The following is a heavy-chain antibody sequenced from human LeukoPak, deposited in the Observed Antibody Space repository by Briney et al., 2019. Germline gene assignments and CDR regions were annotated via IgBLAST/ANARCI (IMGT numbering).Heavy chain of an antibody. CDR2: TQSKTDGGTT. V-gene: IGHV3-15*01. J-gene: IGHJ4*02. CDR1: GFTFSNTW. D-gene: IGHD3-10*01. CDR3: ATLTVRGVINI. Sequence: GGSLRLSCAASGFTFSNTWMNWVRQAPGKGLEWVGRTQSKTDGGTTEYAAPVKGRFTISRDDSKTTLYLQMNSLKTEDTAIYYCATLTVRGVINIWGQGTLVTVSS.